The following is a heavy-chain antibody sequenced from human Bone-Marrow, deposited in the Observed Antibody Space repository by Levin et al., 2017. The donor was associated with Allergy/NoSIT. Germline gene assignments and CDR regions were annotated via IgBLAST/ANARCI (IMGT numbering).Heavy chain of an antibody. CDR1: GFTFSTYS. CDR2: ITGSDSYI. D-gene: IGHD2-15*01. Sequence: AGGSLRLSCVASGFTFSTYSMHWVRQAPGKGLEWVSSITGSDSYIYQADSVRGRFTISRDNTKNSLYLQVDSLRAEDTAVYYCARDENRGYCSGGSCYRVAFDIWGQGTMVTVSS. J-gene: IGHJ3*02. CDR3: ARDENRGYCSGGSCYRVAFDI. V-gene: IGHV3-21*01.